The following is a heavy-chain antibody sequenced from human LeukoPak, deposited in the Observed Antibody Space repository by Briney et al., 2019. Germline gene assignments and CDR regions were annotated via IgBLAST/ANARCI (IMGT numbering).Heavy chain of an antibody. CDR2: INPSGGST. CDR1: GYTFTSYY. Sequence: ASVKVSCKASGYTFTSYYMHWVRQAPGQGLEWMGIINPSGGSTSYAQKFQGRVTMTRDTSTSTVYMELSSLKTEDTAVYYCTTDHPRIAAAGTGCFDYWGQGTLVTVSS. D-gene: IGHD6-13*01. CDR3: TTDHPRIAAAGTGCFDY. J-gene: IGHJ4*02. V-gene: IGHV1-46*01.